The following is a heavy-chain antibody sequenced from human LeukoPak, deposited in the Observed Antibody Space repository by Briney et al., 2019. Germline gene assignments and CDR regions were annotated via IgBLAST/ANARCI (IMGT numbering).Heavy chain of an antibody. CDR1: GDSLINFY. J-gene: IGHJ4*02. D-gene: IGHD3-9*01. V-gene: IGHV4-59*08. CDR2: IYYSGTT. CDR3: ARLKFDVLTGYYEALDY. Sequence: SETLSLTCTVSGDSLINFYWSWIRQPPGQGLEWIGYIYYSGTTNYNPSLKSRVTMSVDTSKNQFSLKLRSVTAADTAVYYCARLKFDVLTGYYEALDYWGQGTLVTVSS.